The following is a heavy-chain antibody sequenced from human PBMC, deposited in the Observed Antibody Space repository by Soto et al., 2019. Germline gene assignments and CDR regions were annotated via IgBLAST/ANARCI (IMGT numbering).Heavy chain of an antibody. D-gene: IGHD1-26*01. CDR2: IYHSGST. CDR1: GGSISSGGYS. V-gene: IGHV4-30-2*01. CDR3: ASGHSGSYFPIDY. J-gene: IGHJ4*02. Sequence: SETLSLTCAVSGGSISSGGYSWSWIRQPPGKGLEWIGYIYHSGSTYYNPSLKSRVTISVDTSKKQFSLKVTSVTAADTAVYYCASGHSGSYFPIDYWGQGTLVTVSS.